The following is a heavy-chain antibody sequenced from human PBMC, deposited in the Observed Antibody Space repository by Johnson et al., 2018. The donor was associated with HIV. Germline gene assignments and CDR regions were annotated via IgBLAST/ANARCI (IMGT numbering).Heavy chain of an antibody. CDR3: ARGYVTHGVCYTKVDAFDI. D-gene: IGHD2-8*01. J-gene: IGHJ3*02. CDR1: GFTFTDYQ. Sequence: QVQLVESGGGLVKPGGSLRLSCAASGFTFTDYQMSWIRQAPGKGLEWVSYISRSGTTIYYADSVQGRLTISRDNAKNTLFLQMNSLRPEDTGVYYCARGYVTHGVCYTKVDAFDIWGQGTMVTVSS. CDR2: ISRSGTTI. V-gene: IGHV3-11*04.